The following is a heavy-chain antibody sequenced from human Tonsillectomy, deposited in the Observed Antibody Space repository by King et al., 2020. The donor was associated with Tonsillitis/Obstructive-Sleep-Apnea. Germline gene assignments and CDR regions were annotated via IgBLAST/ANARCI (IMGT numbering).Heavy chain of an antibody. V-gene: IGHV4-39*01. J-gene: IGHJ4*02. CDR2: IYYSGST. CDR1: GGSISSSSYY. Sequence: LQLQESGPGLVKPSETLSLTCTVSGGSISSSSYYWGWIRQPPGKGLEWIGCIYYSGSTYYNPSLKGRVTISVDTSKNQFSLKLSSVTAADTAVYYCARQGIVVVPAAYFDYWGQGTLVTVSS. D-gene: IGHD2-2*01. CDR3: ARQGIVVVPAAYFDY.